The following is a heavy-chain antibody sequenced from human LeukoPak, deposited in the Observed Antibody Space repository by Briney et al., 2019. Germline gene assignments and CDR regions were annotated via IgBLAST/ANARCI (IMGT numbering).Heavy chain of an antibody. CDR2: ISGSGGST. V-gene: IGHV3-23*01. Sequence: SLRLSCAASGFTFSSYAMSSVRQAPGHGLDWVSSISGSGGSTSYADSVKGRFTISRDNSKNTLYLQMNSLRAEDTAVYYCAKIQQLVLYGMDVWGQGTTVTVSS. J-gene: IGHJ6*02. CDR1: GFTFSSYA. CDR3: AKIQQLVLYGMDV. D-gene: IGHD6-13*01.